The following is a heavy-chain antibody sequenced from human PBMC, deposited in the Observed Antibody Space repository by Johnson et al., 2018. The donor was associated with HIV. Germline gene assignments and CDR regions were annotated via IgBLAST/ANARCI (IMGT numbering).Heavy chain of an antibody. V-gene: IGHV3-7*01. J-gene: IGHJ3*02. CDR1: AFNFDTSW. D-gene: IGHD3-22*01. Sequence: EVQLVESGGGLVQPGGSLRLSCAASAFNFDTSWMAWVRQAPGKGLEWVAHIKDDGSEKYYVDSVKGRFTVSRDNAKNSLYLQMNSLRAEDTAVYYCARDFQGYYDSSGYYYGGAFDIWGQGTMVTVSS. CDR2: IKDDGSEK. CDR3: ARDFQGYYDSSGYYYGGAFDI.